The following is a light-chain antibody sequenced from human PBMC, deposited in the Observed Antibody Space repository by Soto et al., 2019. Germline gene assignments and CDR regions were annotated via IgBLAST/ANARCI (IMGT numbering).Light chain of an antibody. Sequence: DIQMTQSPSTLSASVGDRVIITCRASQSISSWLAWYQQKPGKAPKLLIYKASSLEGGVPSRFSGSGSGTEFTLTISSLQPDDFATYYCQHYNSYSEAFGQGTKVDIK. V-gene: IGKV1-5*03. CDR3: QHYNSYSEA. J-gene: IGKJ1*01. CDR2: KAS. CDR1: QSISSW.